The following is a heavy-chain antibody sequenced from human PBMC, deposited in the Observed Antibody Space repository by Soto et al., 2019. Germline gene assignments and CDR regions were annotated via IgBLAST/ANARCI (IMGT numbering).Heavy chain of an antibody. CDR3: PNAYGGNLLDY. Sequence: SETLSLSCAVAGGSISSYYWSWIRQPPGKGLEWIGYIYYSGSTNYNPPLKSRVTISVDTSKNQFSLKLSSVTAADTAVYYCPNAYGGNLLDYWGQRTLVTVSS. CDR1: GGSISSYY. D-gene: IGHD2-15*01. J-gene: IGHJ4*02. CDR2: IYYSGST. V-gene: IGHV4-59*01.